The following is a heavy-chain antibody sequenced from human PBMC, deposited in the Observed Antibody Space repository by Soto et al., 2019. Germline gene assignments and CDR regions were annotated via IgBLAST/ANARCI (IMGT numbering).Heavy chain of an antibody. D-gene: IGHD6-19*01. CDR2: ISGSGGST. CDR3: AKAGASGSFLYYYYGMDV. J-gene: IGHJ6*02. Sequence: GGSLRLSCAASGFTFSSYAMSWVRQAPGRGLEWVSAISGSGGSTYYADSVKGRFTISRDNSKNTLYLQMNSLRAEDTAVYYCAKAGASGSFLYYYYGMDVWGQGTTVTVSS. V-gene: IGHV3-23*01. CDR1: GFTFSSYA.